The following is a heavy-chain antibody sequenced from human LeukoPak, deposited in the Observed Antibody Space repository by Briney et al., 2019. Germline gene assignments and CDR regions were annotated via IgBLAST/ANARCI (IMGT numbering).Heavy chain of an antibody. CDR2: INHSGST. D-gene: IGHD6-13*01. V-gene: IGHV4-34*01. CDR1: GGTFSGYY. CDR3: ARLTIAAAAARWFAP. J-gene: IGHJ5*02. Sequence: SETLSLTCAAYGGTFSGYYWSWIRQPPGKGLEWIGEINHSGSTNYNPSLKSRVTISVDTSKNQFSLKLSSVTAADTAVYYCARLTIAAAAARWFAPWSQGTLVTVSS.